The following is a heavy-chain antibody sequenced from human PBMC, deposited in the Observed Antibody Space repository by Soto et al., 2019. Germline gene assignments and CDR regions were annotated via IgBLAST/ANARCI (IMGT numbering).Heavy chain of an antibody. Sequence: SETLSLTCAVSGGSIISGGYSWSWIRQPPGKGLEWIGYIYHSGSTYYNPSLKSRVTISVDRSKNQFSLKLSSVTAADTAVYYCARTITMVRGAKNWFDPWGQGTLVTVSS. V-gene: IGHV4-30-2*01. CDR1: GGSIISGGYS. CDR2: IYHSGST. J-gene: IGHJ5*02. CDR3: ARTITMVRGAKNWFDP. D-gene: IGHD3-10*01.